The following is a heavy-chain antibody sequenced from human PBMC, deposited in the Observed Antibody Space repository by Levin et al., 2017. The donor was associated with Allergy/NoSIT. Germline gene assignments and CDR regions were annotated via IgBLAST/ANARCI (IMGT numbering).Heavy chain of an antibody. Sequence: GESLKISCAASGFQFSLYRMHWVRQAPGKGLEWVALIVFDGNDQYYADSVKGRFTISRDNSKNTLYLQMSSLRENDTAIYYCAKRGYCSGNTCQSHDAIDVWGQGTLVIVSS. CDR1: GFQFSLYR. CDR3: AKRGYCSGNTCQSHDAIDV. J-gene: IGHJ3*01. CDR2: IVFDGNDQ. D-gene: IGHD2-15*01. V-gene: IGHV3-30*18.